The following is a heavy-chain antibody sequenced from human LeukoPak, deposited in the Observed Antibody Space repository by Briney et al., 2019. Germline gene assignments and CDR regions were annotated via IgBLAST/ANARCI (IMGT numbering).Heavy chain of an antibody. D-gene: IGHD5-18*01. CDR3: TKGTIWLPFDY. J-gene: IGHJ4*02. CDR1: GFTFSNYA. CDR2: ISGSGGSA. V-gene: IGHV3-23*01. Sequence: GGSLRLSCAASGFTFSNYAMSWARQAPGKGLEWVSAISGSGGSAYYADSVKGRFTISRDNSKNTLYLQMNSLRAEDTAVYYCTKGTIWLPFDYWGQGTLVTVSS.